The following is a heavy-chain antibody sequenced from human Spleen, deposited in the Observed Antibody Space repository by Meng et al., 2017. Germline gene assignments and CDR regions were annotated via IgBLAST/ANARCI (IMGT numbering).Heavy chain of an antibody. D-gene: IGHD1-26*01. Sequence: QVQLVQSGAEVKKVGASVKVSCKTSGYTFTSYFIHWVRQAPGQGLEWMGIINPSSGATDYTQKVQGRVIMTGDSSTSTVFLELNSLTSDDTALYYCARAVGVRGMAAFDIWGQGTMVTVSS. CDR2: INPSSGAT. J-gene: IGHJ3*02. CDR3: ARAVGVRGMAAFDI. V-gene: IGHV1-46*01. CDR1: GYTFTSYF.